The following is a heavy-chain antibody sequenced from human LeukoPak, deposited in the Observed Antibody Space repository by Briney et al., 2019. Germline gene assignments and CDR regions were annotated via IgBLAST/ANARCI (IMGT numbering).Heavy chain of an antibody. CDR1: GYTFSSYS. J-gene: IGHJ4*02. D-gene: IGHD5-18*01. Sequence: PGGSLRLSCVASGYTFSSYSAHWVRQAPGTGLEWVSFISYDGGDIKYADSVKGRFTISRDNSKNTLYLQMNSLRPADTAGYYCARGGYRFGYVFDYWGQGTLVTVSS. CDR3: ARGGYRFGYVFDY. V-gene: IGHV3-30*04. CDR2: ISYDGGDI.